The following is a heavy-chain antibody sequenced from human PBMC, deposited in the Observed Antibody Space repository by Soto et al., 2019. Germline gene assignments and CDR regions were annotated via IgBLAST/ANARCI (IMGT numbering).Heavy chain of an antibody. Sequence: SETLSLTCTVSGGSVSSGSYYWSWIRHPXXKGLEWIGYIYYSGSTNYNPSLKSRLTISVDKSKNQFSLTMSSVPAANTPVYYCARGRYYGDYEESNPFAYWGRGTLVTVSS. J-gene: IGHJ4*02. V-gene: IGHV4-61*01. D-gene: IGHD4-17*01. CDR2: IYYSGST. CDR1: GGSVSSGSYY. CDR3: ARGRYYGDYEESNPFAY.